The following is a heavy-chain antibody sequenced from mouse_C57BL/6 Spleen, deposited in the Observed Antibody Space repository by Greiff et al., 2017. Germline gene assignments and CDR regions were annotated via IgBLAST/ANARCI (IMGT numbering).Heavy chain of an antibody. J-gene: IGHJ2*01. CDR3: AKTYGSSLYYFDY. CDR2: IWRGGST. V-gene: IGHV2-5*01. CDR1: GFSLTSYG. Sequence: QVQLQESGPGLVQPSQSLSITCTVSGFSLTSYGVHWVRQSPGKGLEWLGVIWRGGSTDYNAAFMSRLSITKDNSKSQVFFKMNSLQADDTAIYYCAKTYGSSLYYFDYWGQGTTLTVSS. D-gene: IGHD1-1*01.